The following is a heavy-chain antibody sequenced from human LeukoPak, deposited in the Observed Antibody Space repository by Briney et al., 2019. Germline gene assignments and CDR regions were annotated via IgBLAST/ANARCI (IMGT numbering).Heavy chain of an antibody. V-gene: IGHV4-59*01. CDR2: IYYSVTT. D-gene: IGHD4-17*01. CDR3: ARDQGYGDPFDY. J-gene: IGHJ4*02. CDR1: GGSISSYY. Sequence: SETLSLTCTVSGGSISSYYWSWIRQPPGKGLEWIGYIYYSVTTNYNPSLKSRVAISVDTSKNQFSLKLSSVTAADTAVYYCARDQGYGDPFDYWGQGTLVTVSS.